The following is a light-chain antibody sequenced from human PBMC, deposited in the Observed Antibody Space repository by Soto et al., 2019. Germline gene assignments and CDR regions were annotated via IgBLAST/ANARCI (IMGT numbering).Light chain of an antibody. CDR2: DDN. J-gene: IGLJ1*01. V-gene: IGLV1-51*01. CDR1: SSNIGGNS. CDR3: GSWDSSLSAYV. Sequence: QSVLSQPPSVSAAPGQKGTICWSGSSSNIGGNSVSWYQQLPGTAPKLLIYDDNKRPSGIPDRFSGSKSGTSATLGITGFQTGDEADYYCGSWDSSLSAYVFGTGTKVTVL.